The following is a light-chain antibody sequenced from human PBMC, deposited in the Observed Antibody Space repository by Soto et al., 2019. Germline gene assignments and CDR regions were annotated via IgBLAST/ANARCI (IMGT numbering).Light chain of an antibody. CDR1: QSISTW. CDR3: QQYTRYWT. V-gene: IGKV1-5*03. Sequence: DIRMTQSPSTLSASVGDRVTIRCRASQSISTWLAWYQQKPGKAPRLLIYKASTLESGVPSRFSGSGSGTEFTLTISSLQPDDFATYYCQQYTRYWTFGQGTXVDIK. CDR2: KAS. J-gene: IGKJ1*01.